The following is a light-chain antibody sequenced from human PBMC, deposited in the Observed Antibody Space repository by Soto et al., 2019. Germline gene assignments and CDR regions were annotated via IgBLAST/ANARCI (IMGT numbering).Light chain of an antibody. J-gene: IGLJ2*01. CDR1: SSDVGGYNY. CDR3: SSYAGSSTWV. V-gene: IGLV2-8*01. Sequence: QSAPTQPPSASGSPGQSATISCTGTSSDVGGYNYVSWYQQYPGKAPKLMIYEVSKRPSGVPDRFSGSKSGNTASLTVSGLQPEDEADYYCSSYAGSSTWVSGGGTKVTVL. CDR2: EVS.